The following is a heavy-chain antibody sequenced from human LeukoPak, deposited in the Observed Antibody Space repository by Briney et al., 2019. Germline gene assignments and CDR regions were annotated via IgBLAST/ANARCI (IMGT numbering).Heavy chain of an antibody. Sequence: SETLSLTCTVSGGSISRYYWSWIRQPPGKGLEWIGYIYYSGSTNYNPSLKSRVTISVDTSKNQFSLKLSSVTAADTAVYYCARATGVVTAIDYWGQGTLVTVSS. J-gene: IGHJ4*02. CDR3: ARATGVVTAIDY. D-gene: IGHD3-3*01. CDR2: IYYSGST. CDR1: GGSISRYY. V-gene: IGHV4-59*01.